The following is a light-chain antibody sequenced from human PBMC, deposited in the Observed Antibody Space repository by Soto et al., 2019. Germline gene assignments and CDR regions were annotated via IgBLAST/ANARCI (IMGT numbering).Light chain of an antibody. CDR1: QSVGSSF. Sequence: EIVLTQSPGTLALSPGERATLSCRASQSVGSSFFAWYQQRPGQAPGLLIYGASSRATGIPDRFSGSGSAPYFALTLSTLQPEAFPVYYCQQYNSSPPSTFGPGTTLEL. V-gene: IGKV3-20*01. CDR3: QQYNSSPPST. J-gene: IGKJ2*01. CDR2: GAS.